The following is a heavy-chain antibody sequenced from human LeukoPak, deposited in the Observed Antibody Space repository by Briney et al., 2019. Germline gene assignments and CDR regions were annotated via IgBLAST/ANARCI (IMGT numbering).Heavy chain of an antibody. V-gene: IGHV3-21*01. J-gene: IGHJ4*02. CDR3: ASELLWFGELLGGFDY. Sequence: GGSLRLSCAASGFTFSSYSMNWVRQAPGKGLEWVSSISSSSSYIYYADSVKGRFTISRDNAKNSLYLQMNSLRAEDTAVYYCASELLWFGELLGGFDYWGQGTLVTVSS. CDR2: ISSSSSYI. D-gene: IGHD3-10*01. CDR1: GFTFSSYS.